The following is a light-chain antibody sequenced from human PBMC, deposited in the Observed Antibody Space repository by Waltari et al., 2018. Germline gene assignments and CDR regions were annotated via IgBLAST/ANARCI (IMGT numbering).Light chain of an antibody. J-gene: IGLJ2*01. CDR2: DVY. Sequence: QSALTQPASVSGSPGQSITISCTGSSSDIGGYEYVSWYQQHPAKATKLVIYDVYNRPSGFSDRCAGSKSVNTASLTISGLQAEDYADYFCSSYTANSLVVFGGGTKVTVL. CDR1: SSDIGGYEY. CDR3: SSYTANSLVV. V-gene: IGLV2-14*03.